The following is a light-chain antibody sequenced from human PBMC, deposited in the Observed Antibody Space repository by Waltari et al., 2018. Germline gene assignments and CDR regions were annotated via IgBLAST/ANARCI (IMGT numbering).Light chain of an antibody. CDR3: QQRSNWPT. V-gene: IGKV3-11*01. J-gene: IGKJ2*01. Sequence: IVLLQSPSTFSLSLRVRATPTLTCRASQSVSSYLAWYQQKPGQAPRLLIYDASNRATGIPARFSGSGSGTDFTLTISSLEPEDFAVYYCQQRSNWPTFGQGTKLEIK. CDR1: QSVSSY. CDR2: DAS.